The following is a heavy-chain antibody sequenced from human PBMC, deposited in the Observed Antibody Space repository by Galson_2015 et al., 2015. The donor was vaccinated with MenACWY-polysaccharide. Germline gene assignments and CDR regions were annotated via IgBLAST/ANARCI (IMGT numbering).Heavy chain of an antibody. CDR2: ISYGGRNE. J-gene: IGHJ4*02. Sequence: SLRLSCAASGFTLSSYGMHWVRQAPGKGLERVAVISYGGRNEYYADSVKGRFTISRDNSKNTLYLQMNSLRAEDTAVYYCTKAEKNYYFGSGSYLYYWGQGTLVTVSS. D-gene: IGHD3-10*01. CDR1: GFTLSSYG. V-gene: IGHV3-30*18. CDR3: TKAEKNYYFGSGSYLYY.